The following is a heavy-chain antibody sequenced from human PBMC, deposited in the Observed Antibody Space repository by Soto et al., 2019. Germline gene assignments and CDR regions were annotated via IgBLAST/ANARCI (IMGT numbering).Heavy chain of an antibody. CDR2: NSGSGDRA. V-gene: IGHV3-23*01. D-gene: IGHD1-1*01. J-gene: IGHJ4*02. Sequence: GGSLRLSCAASGFIFSSYPMSWVRHAPGRGLQWLSTNSGSGDRAFYADSVRGRFTISRDSSKNTLYLQMNSLGAEDTAIYYCAKESWKNYFENWGQGTLVTVSS. CDR1: GFIFSSYP. CDR3: AKESWKNYFEN.